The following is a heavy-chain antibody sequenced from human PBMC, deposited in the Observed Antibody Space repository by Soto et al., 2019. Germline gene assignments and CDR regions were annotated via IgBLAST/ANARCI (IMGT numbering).Heavy chain of an antibody. CDR2: ITGGNT. V-gene: IGHV3-23*01. D-gene: IGHD3-3*01. J-gene: IGHJ4*02. CDR1: GFTFGTYG. Sequence: EVQLLESGGGLVQPGGSLRLSCAASGFTFGTYGMGWVRQAPGKGLEWVSTITGGNTYYAACVKGHFTISRDKYKNKLYLQMRSLRAEDTALDYCAKDKESGGYDSDFDSWGQGTLVNGS. CDR3: AKDKESGGYDSDFDS.